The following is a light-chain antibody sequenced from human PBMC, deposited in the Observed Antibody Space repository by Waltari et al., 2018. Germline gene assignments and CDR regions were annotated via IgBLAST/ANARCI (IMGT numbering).Light chain of an antibody. V-gene: IGKV3-11*01. CDR2: HAL. Sequence: EIVLTQSPGTLSLSPGERATLSCRASQSVHNYLAWYQQKPGQAPRLLIYHALPRATGIPARFSGSGSGTDFTLAISRLQPEDFGVYYCQQRGNWITFGQGTRLEIK. J-gene: IGKJ5*01. CDR3: QQRGNWIT. CDR1: QSVHNY.